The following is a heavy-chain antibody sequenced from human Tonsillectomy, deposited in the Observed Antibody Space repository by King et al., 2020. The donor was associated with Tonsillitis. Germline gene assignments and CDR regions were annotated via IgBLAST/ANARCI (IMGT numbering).Heavy chain of an antibody. D-gene: IGHD3-10*01. CDR1: GGSISSSSYY. CDR2: IYYSWST. CDR3: ARVSRLWSHRIDY. Sequence: QLQESGPGLVKPSETLSLTCTVSGGSISSSSYYWGWIRQPKGKGLGWIGSIYYSWSTYYNPSLKSRVTISVDTSKNQFSLKLSSVTAADTAVYYCARVSRLWSHRIDYWGQGTLVTVSS. J-gene: IGHJ4*02. V-gene: IGHV4-39*01.